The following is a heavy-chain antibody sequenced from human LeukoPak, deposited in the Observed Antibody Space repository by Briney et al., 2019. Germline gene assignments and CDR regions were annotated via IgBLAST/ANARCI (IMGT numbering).Heavy chain of an antibody. CDR3: ARDGDYYDILTGYYVRFFDY. Sequence: GGSLRLSCAASGFIFRTYAMTWVRQAPGKGLEWVSAISGTGGTTYYADSVKGRFTISRDNAKNSLYLQMNSLRAEDTAVYYCARDGDYYDILTGYYVRFFDYWGQGTLVTVSS. V-gene: IGHV3-23*01. CDR1: GFIFRTYA. J-gene: IGHJ4*02. CDR2: ISGTGGTT. D-gene: IGHD3-9*01.